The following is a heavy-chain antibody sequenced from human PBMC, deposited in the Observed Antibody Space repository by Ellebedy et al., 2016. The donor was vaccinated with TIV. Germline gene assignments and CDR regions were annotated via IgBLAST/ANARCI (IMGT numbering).Heavy chain of an antibody. CDR2: IYPGDSDT. Sequence: GESLKISXKGSGYSFSDYWIGWVRQMPGKGLEWMGIIYPGDSDTRYSPSFQGQVTISADKSISTAYLQWSSLKASDTAMYYCARLGYSGYEGIDYWGQGTLVTVSS. V-gene: IGHV5-51*01. CDR3: ARLGYSGYEGIDY. CDR1: GYSFSDYW. J-gene: IGHJ4*02. D-gene: IGHD5-12*01.